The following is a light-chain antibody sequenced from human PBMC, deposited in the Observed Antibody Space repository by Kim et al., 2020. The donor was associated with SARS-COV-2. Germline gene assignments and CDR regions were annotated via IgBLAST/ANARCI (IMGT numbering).Light chain of an antibody. Sequence: ATINCKSSHSVLHSSNNKNYLAWYQHKPGQAPKLLIYWASTRESGVPDRFSGSGAGTDFTLTISSLQAEDVAIYYCQQYYTSPPTFGPGTKVDIK. J-gene: IGKJ3*01. CDR3: QQYYTSPPT. CDR1: HSVLHSSNNKNY. CDR2: WAS. V-gene: IGKV4-1*01.